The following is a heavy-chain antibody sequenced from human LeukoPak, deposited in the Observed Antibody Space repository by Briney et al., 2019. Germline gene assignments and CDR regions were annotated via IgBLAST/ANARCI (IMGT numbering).Heavy chain of an antibody. J-gene: IGHJ2*01. Sequence: SETLSLTCAVYGGSFSGYYWSWIRQPPGKGLEWIGEINHSGSTNYNPSLKSRVTISVDTSKNQFSLKLSSVTAADTAVYYCARGQGYWYFDLWGRGTLITVSS. CDR2: INHSGST. CDR1: GGSFSGYY. V-gene: IGHV4-34*01. CDR3: ARGQGYWYFDL.